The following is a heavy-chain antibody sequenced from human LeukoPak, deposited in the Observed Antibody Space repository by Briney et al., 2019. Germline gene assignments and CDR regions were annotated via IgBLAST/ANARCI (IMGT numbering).Heavy chain of an antibody. CDR1: GGSISSSSYY. CDR2: INHSGST. V-gene: IGHV4-39*07. J-gene: IGHJ4*02. CDR3: AREMVRPGGAKDDY. Sequence: SETLSLTCTVSGGSISSSSYYWSWIRQPPGKGLEWIGEINHSGSTNYNPSLKSRVTISVDTSKNQFSLKLSSVTAADTAVYYCAREMVRPGGAKDDYWGQGTLVTVSS. D-gene: IGHD3-10*01.